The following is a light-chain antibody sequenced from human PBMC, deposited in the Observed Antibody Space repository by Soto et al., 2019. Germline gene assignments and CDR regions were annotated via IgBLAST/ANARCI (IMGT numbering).Light chain of an antibody. J-gene: IGKJ2*01. CDR1: QKIHSW. Sequence: DIQMTQSPSTLSASVGDRVTITCRASQKIHSWLAWYQQKPGKAPKLLIYDASTWEGGVSSRFGGSGTGTEFTLTISSLQPDDFATYYCQQYHTYSYTFGQGTKLEIK. V-gene: IGKV1-5*01. CDR2: DAS. CDR3: QQYHTYSYT.